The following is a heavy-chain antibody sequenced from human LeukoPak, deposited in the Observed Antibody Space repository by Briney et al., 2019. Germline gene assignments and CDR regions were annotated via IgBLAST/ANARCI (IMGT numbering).Heavy chain of an antibody. Sequence: ASVKVSCKASGYTFTGYYMHWVRQAPGQGLEWMGWINPNSGGTNYAQKFQGRVTMTRDTSISTAYMELRSLRSDDTAVYYCAREFIHDYEFDYWGQGTLVTVSS. CDR2: INPNSGGT. J-gene: IGHJ4*02. V-gene: IGHV1-2*02. CDR1: GYTFTGYY. D-gene: IGHD4-17*01. CDR3: AREFIHDYEFDY.